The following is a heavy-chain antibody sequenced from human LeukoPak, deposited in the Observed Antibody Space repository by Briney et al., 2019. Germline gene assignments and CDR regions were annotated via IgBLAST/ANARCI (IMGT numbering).Heavy chain of an antibody. J-gene: IGHJ4*02. CDR3: ASIRTTERDY. Sequence: SETLSLTCTVSGGSISSSSYYWGWIRQPPGKGLEWIGSIYYSGSTYYNPSLKSRVTISVDTSKNQFSLKLSSVTAADTAVYYCASIRTTERDYWGQGTLVTVSS. D-gene: IGHD4-17*01. V-gene: IGHV4-39*01. CDR1: GGSISSSSYY. CDR2: IYYSGST.